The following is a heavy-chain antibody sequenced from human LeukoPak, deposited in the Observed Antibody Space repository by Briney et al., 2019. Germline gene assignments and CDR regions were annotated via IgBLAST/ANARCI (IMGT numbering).Heavy chain of an antibody. D-gene: IGHD3-10*01. V-gene: IGHV3-13*01. Sequence: GGSLRLSCAVSGFSFDNYDMHWGRQISGEGLEWVAAIGTGGDTYYRDSVKGRFIISRGNAKNSLYLQMNSLRVGDTAVYYCVRDYGPGGFGPWGQGALVTVSS. CDR1: GFSFDNYD. CDR3: VRDYGPGGFGP. J-gene: IGHJ5*02. CDR2: IGTGGDT.